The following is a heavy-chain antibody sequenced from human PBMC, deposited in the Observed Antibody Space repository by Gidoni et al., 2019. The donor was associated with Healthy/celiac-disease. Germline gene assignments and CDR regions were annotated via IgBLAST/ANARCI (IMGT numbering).Heavy chain of an antibody. Sequence: QLQLQGSGPGLVQPSATLSLTCTVSGGSISSSSSYWGWIRQPPGKGREWNGSIYYSGSTYYNPSLKSRVTIAVDTSKNQFSLKLSSVTGADTAVYYCAADYDFWSGPSDAFDIWGQGTMVTVSS. CDR1: GGSISSSSSY. D-gene: IGHD3-3*01. CDR2: IYYSGST. J-gene: IGHJ3*02. CDR3: AADYDFWSGPSDAFDI. V-gene: IGHV4-39*01.